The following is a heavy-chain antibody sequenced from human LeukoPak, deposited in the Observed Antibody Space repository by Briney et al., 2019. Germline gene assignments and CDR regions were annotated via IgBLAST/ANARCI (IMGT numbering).Heavy chain of an antibody. D-gene: IGHD2-15*01. CDR3: ARVNIAVGGGNWFDP. Sequence: SETLSLTCTVSGASISSSSYFWAWIRQPPGKGLEWIGSIYSSGSTYYNPSLKSRVTISVDTSKNQFSLKLSSVTAADTAVYYCARVNIAVGGGNWFDPWGQGTLVTVSS. J-gene: IGHJ5*02. CDR2: IYSSGST. V-gene: IGHV4-39*01. CDR1: GASISSSSYF.